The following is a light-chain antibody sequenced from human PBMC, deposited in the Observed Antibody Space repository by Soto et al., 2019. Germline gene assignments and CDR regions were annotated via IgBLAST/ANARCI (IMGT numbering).Light chain of an antibody. J-gene: IGLJ1*01. CDR2: DVS. CDR1: SSKVGGYNY. V-gene: IGLV2-14*01. Sequence: QYALTLPASVSRSPRQSITISCTETSSKVGGYNYISCYQQHPGKDTKIMIYDVSNMTSVVSNRFSGSKSGNTASLSISGLHAEDECDYHCSSYTSSSTLEVFGTG. CDR3: SSYTSSSTLEV.